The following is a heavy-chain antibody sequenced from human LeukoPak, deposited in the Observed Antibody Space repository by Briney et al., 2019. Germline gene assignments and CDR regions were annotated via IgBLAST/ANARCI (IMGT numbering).Heavy chain of an antibody. CDR3: VRDSGN. CDR2: IHGDGTTT. J-gene: IGHJ4*02. Sequence: GGSLRLSCAASGFTFTSHWMHWVRQAPGKGLVWVSRIHGDGTTTNYADSVKGRFTISRDNAKNTLYLQMNSLRAEDTAVYYCVRDSGNWGQGTLVTVSS. V-gene: IGHV3-74*01. CDR1: GFTFTSHW.